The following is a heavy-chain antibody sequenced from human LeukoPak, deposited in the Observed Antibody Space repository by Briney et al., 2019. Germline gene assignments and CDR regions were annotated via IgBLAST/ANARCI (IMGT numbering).Heavy chain of an antibody. D-gene: IGHD6-19*01. CDR2: ISAYNGNT. J-gene: IGHJ6*02. Sequence: ASVKVSCKASGYTFTGYGISWVRQAPGQGLEWMGWISAYNGNTNYAQKLQGRVTMTTDTSTSTAYMELRSLRSDDTAVYYCARDTPNSSGWPHYYYYGMDVWGQGTTVTVSS. CDR3: ARDTPNSSGWPHYYYYGMDV. CDR1: GYTFTGYG. V-gene: IGHV1-18*01.